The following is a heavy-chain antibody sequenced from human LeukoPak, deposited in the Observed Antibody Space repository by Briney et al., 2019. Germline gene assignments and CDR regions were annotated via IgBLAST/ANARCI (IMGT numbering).Heavy chain of an antibody. Sequence: ASVKVSCKASGYTFTGYYMHWVRQAPGQGLEWMGRINPNSGGTNYAQKFQGRVTMTRDTSISTAYMELSRLRSDDTAVYYCAREGDIVPMVYAVDYWGQGTLVTVSS. CDR2: INPNSGGT. D-gene: IGHD2-8*01. V-gene: IGHV1-2*06. CDR1: GYTFTGYY. J-gene: IGHJ4*02. CDR3: AREGDIVPMVYAVDY.